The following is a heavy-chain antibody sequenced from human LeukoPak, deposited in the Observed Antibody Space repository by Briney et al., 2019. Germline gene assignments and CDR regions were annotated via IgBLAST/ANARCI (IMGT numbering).Heavy chain of an antibody. V-gene: IGHV3-30-3*01. CDR2: NSYDGNIGSNK. J-gene: IGHJ4*02. Sequence: GGSLRLSCVASGFPFSSYWMTWVRQAPGKGLEWVALNSYDGNIGSNKYYADSVKGRFTISRDNSKNTLYLQMNSLRAEDTAVYYCARDGGYDFWSGYYQDYWGQGTLVTVSS. CDR3: ARDGGYDFWSGYYQDY. CDR1: GFPFSSYW. D-gene: IGHD3-3*01.